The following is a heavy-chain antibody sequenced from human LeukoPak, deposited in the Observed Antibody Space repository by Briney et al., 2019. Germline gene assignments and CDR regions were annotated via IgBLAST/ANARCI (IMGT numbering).Heavy chain of an antibody. CDR1: SGSIRSGY. V-gene: IGHV4-4*07. J-gene: IGHJ2*01. CDR3: ARDRGGPYFDL. CDR2: ISSTGST. Sequence: SETLSLTCTVSSGSIRSGYWSWIRQPAGKGLEWIGRISSTGSTDYNPSLRSRVALSVDTSKNQFSLKLSSVTAADTAVFYCARDRGGPYFDLWGRGTLVTVSS.